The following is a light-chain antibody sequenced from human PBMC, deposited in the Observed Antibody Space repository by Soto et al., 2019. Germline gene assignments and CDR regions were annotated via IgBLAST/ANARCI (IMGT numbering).Light chain of an antibody. CDR3: LQHNTSPLT. CDR2: PTS. V-gene: IGKV1-17*01. Sequence: DIQMTQSPSSLSASVGDTVTITCRASQGIRNDLDWYQQKPGKAPKRLIYPTSDLESGVPSRFSGRGSGTEFTRPITSLQPEDFATYYCLQHNTSPLTFGGGPKVEMK. J-gene: IGKJ4*01. CDR1: QGIRND.